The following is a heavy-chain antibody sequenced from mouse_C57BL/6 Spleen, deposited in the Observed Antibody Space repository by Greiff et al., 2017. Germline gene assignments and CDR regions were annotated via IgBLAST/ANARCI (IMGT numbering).Heavy chain of an antibody. V-gene: IGHV5-9*01. CDR2: ISGGGGNT. CDR3: ASLVTTYAMDY. D-gene: IGHD2-2*01. Sequence: EVKLMESGGGLVKPGGSLKLSCAASGFTFSSYTMSWVRQTPEKRLEWVATISGGGGNTYYPDSVKGRFTISRDNAKNTLYLQMSSLRSEDTALYYCASLVTTYAMDYWGQGTSVTVSS. CDR1: GFTFSSYT. J-gene: IGHJ4*01.